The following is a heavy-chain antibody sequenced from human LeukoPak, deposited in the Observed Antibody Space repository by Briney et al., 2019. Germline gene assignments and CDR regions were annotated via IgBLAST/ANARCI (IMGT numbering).Heavy chain of an antibody. J-gene: IGHJ6*02. CDR3: ARAIVTPAATHYYFGLDI. CDR1: GFTFSNFW. Sequence: GGSLRLSCAASGFTFSNFWMTWVRQAPGKGLEWVANIKQDGSEKYYADSVRGRFTGSRDNAKNSLYLQLNSLRGEDTAMYYCARAIVTPAATHYYFGLDIWGQGTKVTVSS. D-gene: IGHD2-2*01. V-gene: IGHV3-7*03. CDR2: IKQDGSEK.